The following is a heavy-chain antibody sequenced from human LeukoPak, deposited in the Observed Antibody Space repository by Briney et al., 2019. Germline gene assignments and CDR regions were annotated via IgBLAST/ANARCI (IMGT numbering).Heavy chain of an antibody. CDR2: ISSSSSYI. CDR1: GFTFSSYS. CDR3: ARSGLGHYYGSGTVPNAFDI. D-gene: IGHD3-10*01. J-gene: IGHJ3*02. Sequence: PGGSLRLSCAASGFTFSSYSMNWVRQAPGKGLEWVSSISSSSSYIYYADSVKGRFTISRDNAKNSLYLQMSSLRAEDTAVYYCARSGLGHYYGSGTVPNAFDIWGQGTMVTVSS. V-gene: IGHV3-21*01.